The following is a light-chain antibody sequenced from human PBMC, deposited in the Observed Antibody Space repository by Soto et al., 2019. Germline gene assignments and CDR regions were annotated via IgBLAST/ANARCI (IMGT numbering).Light chain of an antibody. V-gene: IGKV3-15*01. Sequence: EIVMTQSPATLSVSPGERATLSCRASQSVSSNLSWYQQKPGQSPRLLIYGASTRATGIPAMFSCSGSVSEFTLTISSLQSEDFAVDYCQQYNNWPPGRTFGQGTRLEIK. J-gene: IGKJ5*01. CDR2: GAS. CDR1: QSVSSN. CDR3: QQYNNWPPGRT.